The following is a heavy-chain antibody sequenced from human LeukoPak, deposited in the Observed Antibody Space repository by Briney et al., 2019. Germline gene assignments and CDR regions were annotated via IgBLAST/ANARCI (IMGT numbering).Heavy chain of an antibody. CDR3: ARDRHDAFDI. V-gene: IGHV4-59*01. CDR1: GGSISSYY. J-gene: IGHJ3*02. Sequence: SETLSLTCTVSGGSISSYYWSWIRQPPGKGLEWIGYIYYSGSTNYNPSLKSRVTISVDTSKNQFSLKLSSVTAADTAVYYCARDRHDAFDIWGQGTMVTVSS. CDR2: IYYSGST. D-gene: IGHD6-6*01.